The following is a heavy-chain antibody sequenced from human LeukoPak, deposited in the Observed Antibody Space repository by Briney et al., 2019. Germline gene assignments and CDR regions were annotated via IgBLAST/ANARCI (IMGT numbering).Heavy chain of an antibody. J-gene: IGHJ4*02. CDR2: INAYKANT. CDR3: ARDRSVVRGLFDY. Sequence: ASVKVSCKASGYTFINYGINWVRQAPGQGLEWMGWINAYKANTNYAQKFQGRVTMTTDTSTSTAYMELRSLRSDDTAVYYCARDRSVVRGLFDYWGQGTLVTVSS. V-gene: IGHV1-18*01. CDR1: GYTFINYG. D-gene: IGHD3-10*01.